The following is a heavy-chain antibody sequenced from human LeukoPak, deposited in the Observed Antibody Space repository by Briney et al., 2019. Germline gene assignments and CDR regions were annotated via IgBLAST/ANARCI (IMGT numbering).Heavy chain of an antibody. V-gene: IGHV1-2*02. CDR1: GYTFTGYY. CDR2: INPNSGGT. CDR3: ARGGVWLVSALYYMDV. Sequence: GASVKVSCKASGYTFTGYYMHWVRQAPGQGLEWMGWINPNSGGTNYAQKFQGRVTMTRDTSISTAYMELSRLRSDDTAVYYCARGGVWLVSALYYMDVWGKGTTVTISS. D-gene: IGHD6-19*01. J-gene: IGHJ6*03.